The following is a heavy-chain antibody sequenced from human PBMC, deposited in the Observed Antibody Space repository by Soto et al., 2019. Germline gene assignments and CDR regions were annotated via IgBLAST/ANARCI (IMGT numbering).Heavy chain of an antibody. CDR3: ARVYSSSPRRFDY. V-gene: IGHV5-51*01. D-gene: IGHD6-13*01. Sequence: GESLKISCKGSTYSFTTYWIGWVRQMPGKGLEWMGIIYPSDSDTRYSPSFQGQVTISADKSISTAYLQWSSLKASDTAMYYCARVYSSSPRRFDYWGQGTLGTVSS. CDR1: TYSFTTYW. CDR2: IYPSDSDT. J-gene: IGHJ4*02.